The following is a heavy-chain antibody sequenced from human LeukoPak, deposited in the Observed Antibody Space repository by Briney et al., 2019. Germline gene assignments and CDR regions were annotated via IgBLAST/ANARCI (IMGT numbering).Heavy chain of an antibody. V-gene: IGHV1-18*01. CDR3: VTLPTVTRPHDY. CDR1: GYTFTSYG. J-gene: IGHJ4*02. D-gene: IGHD4-11*01. Sequence: ASVKVSCKASGYTFTSYGISWVRQAPGQGLEWMGWISAYNGNTNYAQKLQGRVTMTTDTSTSTAYMELRSLRSDDTAVYYCVTLPTVTRPHDYWGQGTLVTVSS. CDR2: ISAYNGNT.